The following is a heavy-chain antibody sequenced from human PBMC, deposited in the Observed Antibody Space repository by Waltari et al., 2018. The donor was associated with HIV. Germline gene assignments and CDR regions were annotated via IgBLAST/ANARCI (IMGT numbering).Heavy chain of an antibody. V-gene: IGHV3-21*01. CDR2: ISYSRNHI. CDR1: GFTFTNYT. J-gene: IGHJ4*02. Sequence: EVQLVESGGGLVKPGGSLRLSCVASGFTFTNYTMNWVRQAPGKGLEWVSSISYSRNHIYNKYSVKGRFTIARDNAESSLYLQMNSLGAEDTSVYYCARGCGGLSCNTRHFDYWGQGTLVTVSS. D-gene: IGHD2-21*01. CDR3: ARGCGGLSCNTRHFDY.